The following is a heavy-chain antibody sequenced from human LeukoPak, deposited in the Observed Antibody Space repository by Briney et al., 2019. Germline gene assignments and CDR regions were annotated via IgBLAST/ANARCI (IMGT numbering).Heavy chain of an antibody. D-gene: IGHD6-13*01. CDR2: ISYDGSNK. V-gene: IGHV3-30*18. J-gene: IGHJ4*02. Sequence: GGSLRLSCAVSGFTFSSYGMHWVRQAPGKGLEWVAVISYDGSNKYYADSVRGRFTISRDNSKNTLYLQMNSLRAEDTAVYYCAKTSSPRGVGTCDYWGQGTLVTVSS. CDR1: GFTFSSYG. CDR3: AKTSSPRGVGTCDY.